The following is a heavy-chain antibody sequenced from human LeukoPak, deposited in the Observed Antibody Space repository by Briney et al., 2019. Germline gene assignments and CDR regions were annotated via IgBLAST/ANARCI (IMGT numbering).Heavy chain of an antibody. V-gene: IGHV1-69*04. Sequence: GASVKVSCKASGGTFSSYAISWVRQAPGQGLEWMGRIIPILGIANYAQKFQGRVTITADKSTSTAYMELSSLRSEDTAVYYCARVPGLNYDILTGYYSYFDYWGQGTLVTVSS. CDR3: ARVPGLNYDILTGYYSYFDY. CDR2: IIPILGIA. CDR1: GGTFSSYA. J-gene: IGHJ4*02. D-gene: IGHD3-9*01.